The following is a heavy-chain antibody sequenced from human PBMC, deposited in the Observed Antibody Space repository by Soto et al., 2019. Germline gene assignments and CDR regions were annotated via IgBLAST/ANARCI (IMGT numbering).Heavy chain of an antibody. V-gene: IGHV5-51*01. CDR1: GYRVTRYW. Sequence: SASLKISGKGSGYRVTRYWIGSVRQMTGKGLEWMGIIYPGDSDTRYSPSFQGQVTISADKSISTAYLQWSSLKASDTAMYYCARLAYYDFWSGYASYMDVWGKGTTVTVSS. CDR2: IYPGDSDT. J-gene: IGHJ6*03. D-gene: IGHD3-3*01. CDR3: ARLAYYDFWSGYASYMDV.